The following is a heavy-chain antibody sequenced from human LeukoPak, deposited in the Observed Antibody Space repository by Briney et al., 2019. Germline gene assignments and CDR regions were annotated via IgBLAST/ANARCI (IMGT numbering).Heavy chain of an antibody. CDR3: AKGAIHSGWYLDYFDY. V-gene: IGHV3-30*18. J-gene: IGHJ4*02. Sequence: GRSLRLSCAASGFTFSSYGMHWVRQAPGKGLEWVAVISYDGSNKYYADSVKGRFTISRDNSKNTLYLQMNSLRAEDTAVYYCAKGAIHSGWYLDYFDYWGQGTLVTVSS. CDR2: ISYDGSNK. CDR1: GFTFSSYG. D-gene: IGHD6-19*01.